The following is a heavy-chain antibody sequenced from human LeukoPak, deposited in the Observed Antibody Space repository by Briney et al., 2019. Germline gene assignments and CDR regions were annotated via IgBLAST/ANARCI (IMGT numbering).Heavy chain of an antibody. V-gene: IGHV3-21*01. Sequence: SGGSLRLSCAASGFTFSDYSMNWVRQAPGKGLEWVSSISRSSSYIYYADSMKGRFTISRDDAKNSLSLQMNSLRAEDTAVYYCARDRDFGVGNWFDPWGQGVLVTVSA. CDR3: ARDRDFGVGNWFDP. CDR2: ISRSSSYI. J-gene: IGHJ5*02. D-gene: IGHD3-3*01. CDR1: GFTFSDYS.